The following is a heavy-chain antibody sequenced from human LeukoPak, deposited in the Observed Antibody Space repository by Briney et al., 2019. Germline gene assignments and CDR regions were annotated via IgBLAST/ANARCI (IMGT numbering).Heavy chain of an antibody. V-gene: IGHV4-38-2*02. CDR1: GYSISSGYY. D-gene: IGHD6-19*01. J-gene: IGHJ4*02. Sequence: PSETLSLTCTVSGYSISSGYYWGWIRQPPGKRLEWIGSIYHSGNTYYNPSLKSRVTISVDTSKNQFSLKLSSVTAADTAVYYCARARSYSSGWYFDYWGQGTLVTVSS. CDR2: IYHSGNT. CDR3: ARARSYSSGWYFDY.